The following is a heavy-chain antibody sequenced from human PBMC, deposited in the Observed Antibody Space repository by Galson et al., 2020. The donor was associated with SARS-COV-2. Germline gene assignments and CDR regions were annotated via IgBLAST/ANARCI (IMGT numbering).Heavy chain of an antibody. V-gene: IGHV3-64*02. J-gene: IGHJ4*02. Sequence: GGSLRLSCAASGFTFRSYVMHWVRQAPGTGPEYVALLTTDGRDTYYGDFLKGRFTISRDNSKSTLYLQMGSLRGEDTAMYYCARGSGWSFVGLWGQGTLVTVSS. CDR3: ARGSGWSFVGL. CDR2: LTTDGRDT. CDR1: GFTFRSYV. D-gene: IGHD6-19*01.